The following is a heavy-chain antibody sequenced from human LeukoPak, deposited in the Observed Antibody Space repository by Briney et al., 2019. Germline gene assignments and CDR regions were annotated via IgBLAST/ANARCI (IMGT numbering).Heavy chain of an antibody. V-gene: IGHV4-59*01. CDR2: IYYSGST. D-gene: IGHD2-2*01. J-gene: IGHJ5*02. CDR3: ARDPYCSSTSCYGGWFDP. CDR1: GGSISSYY. Sequence: NASETLSLTCTVSGGSISSYYWSWIRQPPGKGLEWIGYIYYSGSTNYNPSLKSRVTISVDTSKNQFSLKLSSVTAADTAVYYCARDPYCSSTSCYGGWFDPWGQGTLVTVSS.